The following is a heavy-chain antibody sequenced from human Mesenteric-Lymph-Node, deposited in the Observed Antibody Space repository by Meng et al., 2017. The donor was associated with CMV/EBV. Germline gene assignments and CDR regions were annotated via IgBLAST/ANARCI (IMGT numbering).Heavy chain of an antibody. CDR2: IYYSGST. Sequence: GGSDRSSRYDWGWIRQPQGKGLEWIGSIYYSGSTYYNPSLKSRVTISVDTSKNQFSLKLSSVTAADTAVYYCARSNDFWSGHNWFDPWGQGTLVTVSS. V-gene: IGHV4-39*01. D-gene: IGHD3-3*01. CDR1: GGSDRSSRYD. CDR3: ARSNDFWSGHNWFDP. J-gene: IGHJ5*02.